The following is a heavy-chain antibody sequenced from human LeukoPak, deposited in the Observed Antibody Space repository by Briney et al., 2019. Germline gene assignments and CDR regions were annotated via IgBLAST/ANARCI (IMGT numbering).Heavy chain of an antibody. V-gene: IGHV3-48*03. D-gene: IGHD3-10*02. CDR1: GFTFSSYE. J-gene: IGHJ6*04. Sequence: GGSLRLSCAASGFTFSSYEMNWVRQAPGKGLEWVSYISSSGSTIYYADAVKGRFTISRDNAKNSLYLQRNSLRAEDTAVYYCAELGITMIGGVWGKGTTVTISS. CDR2: ISSSGSTI. CDR3: AELGITMIGGV.